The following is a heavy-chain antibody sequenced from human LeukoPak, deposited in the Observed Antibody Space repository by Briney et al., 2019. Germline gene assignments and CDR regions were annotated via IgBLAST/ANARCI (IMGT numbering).Heavy chain of an antibody. D-gene: IGHD6-13*01. J-gene: IGHJ2*01. CDR2: IYYSGST. V-gene: IGHV4-59*01. CDR1: GGSISSYY. Sequence: ETLSLTCTVSGGSISSYYWSWIRQPPGKGLEWIGYIYYSGSTNYNPSLKSRVTISVDTSKNQFSLKLSSVTAADTAVYYCARVYYSSSYDYWYFDLWGRGTLVTVSS. CDR3: ARVYYSSSYDYWYFDL.